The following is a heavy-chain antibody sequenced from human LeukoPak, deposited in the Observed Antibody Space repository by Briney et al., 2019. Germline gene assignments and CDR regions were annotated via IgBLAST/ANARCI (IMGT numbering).Heavy chain of an antibody. Sequence: SVKVSCKTSGGTFNNYAISWVRQAPGQGLEWMGGVIPVFGTANYAQKFRGRATITADESANTAYMELSSLRSGDTAVYYCTRRNLYTKYGEDFDFWDQGTLVIVTS. CDR3: TRRNLYTKYGEDFDF. D-gene: IGHD4-17*01. CDR1: GGTFNNYA. CDR2: VIPVFGTA. J-gene: IGHJ4*02. V-gene: IGHV1-69*13.